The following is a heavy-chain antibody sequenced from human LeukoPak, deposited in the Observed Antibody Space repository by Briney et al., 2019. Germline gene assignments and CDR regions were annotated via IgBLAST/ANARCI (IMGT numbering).Heavy chain of an antibody. CDR3: ARGLSSGDY. CDR2: MNTNSGNT. D-gene: IGHD6-19*01. V-gene: IGHV1-8*01. Sequence: AXXKVSCKASGYTFTSYDINWVRQAHGQGLEWMGWMNTNSGNTVYAKKFQGRVTMTRNTSISTAYMEVSRLRSEETDVYYCARGLSSGDYWGQGTLVTVSS. J-gene: IGHJ4*02. CDR1: GYTFTSYD.